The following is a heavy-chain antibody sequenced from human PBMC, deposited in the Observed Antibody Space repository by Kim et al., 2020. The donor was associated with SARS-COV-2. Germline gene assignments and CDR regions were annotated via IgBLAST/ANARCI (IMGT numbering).Heavy chain of an antibody. CDR1: GESFMAYV. D-gene: IGHD1-26*01. J-gene: IGHJ4*02. CDR3: ARRSQVGPWVYYFNL. CDR2: TIPVFAKP. V-gene: IGHV1-69*13. Sequence: SVKVSCKVSGESFMAYVFGWVRQAPGQGLEWIGGTIPVFAKPQYAQKFQGRVTITADESTRTVFLEVSSLRPDDTAIYYCARRSQVGPWVYYFNLWGQGTLVSVTP.